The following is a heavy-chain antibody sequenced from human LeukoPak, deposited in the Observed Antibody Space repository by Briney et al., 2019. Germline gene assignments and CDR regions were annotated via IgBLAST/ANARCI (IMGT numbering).Heavy chain of an antibody. CDR2: LSHDGWNK. CDR3: ARFREYTYGPFDS. V-gene: IGHV3-30*04. CDR1: GFSFSSFG. D-gene: IGHD5-18*01. J-gene: IGHJ4*02. Sequence: GGSLRLSCAASGFSFSSFGMNWVRQAPGKGLEWVAVLSHDGWNKNYADSVKGRFIISRDNSKKTLYLQMNSLRGEDTAAYYCARFREYTYGPFDSWGQGTLVTVSS.